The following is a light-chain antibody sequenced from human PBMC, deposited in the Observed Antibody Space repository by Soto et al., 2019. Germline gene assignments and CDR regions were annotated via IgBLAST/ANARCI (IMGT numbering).Light chain of an antibody. J-gene: IGKJ4*01. CDR2: GVS. Sequence: EIVMTQSPATLSVSPGERATLSCRASQSVSSKLAWFQQKPGQAPSLLIYGVSTRATGVPVRFSGSGSGTEFTLTINSLQSEDFAVYYCQQYGSSPELTFGGGTKVEIK. CDR1: QSVSSK. V-gene: IGKV3-15*01. CDR3: QQYGSSPELT.